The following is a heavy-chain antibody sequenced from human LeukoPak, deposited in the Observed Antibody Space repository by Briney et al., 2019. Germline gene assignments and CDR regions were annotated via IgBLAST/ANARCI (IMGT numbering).Heavy chain of an antibody. CDR3: ARDVPPKDYDFWSGYVETKYDY. CDR2: ISSSSSTI. V-gene: IGHV3-48*01. D-gene: IGHD3-3*01. CDR1: GFTFSNAW. J-gene: IGHJ4*02. Sequence: PGGSLRLSCAASGFTFSNAWMNWVRQAPGKGLEWVSYISSSSSTIYYADSVKGRFTISRDNAKNSLYLQMNSLRAEDTVVYYCARDVPPKDYDFWSGYVETKYDYWGQGTLVTVSS.